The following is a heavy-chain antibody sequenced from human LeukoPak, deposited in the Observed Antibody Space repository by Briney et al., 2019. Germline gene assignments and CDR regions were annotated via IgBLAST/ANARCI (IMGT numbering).Heavy chain of an antibody. CDR2: IKQDASER. CDR3: ARWSYVSGTWFLDS. Sequence: GGSLRLSCAGSGPTFSNYWITWVRQAPGKGLEWVANIKQDASERYYVDSVKGRFTISRDNAKNSLSLQLNTLRAEDRAVYYCARWSYVSGTWFLDSWGQGALVTVSS. CDR1: GPTFSNYW. J-gene: IGHJ4*02. V-gene: IGHV3-7*05. D-gene: IGHD3-10*01.